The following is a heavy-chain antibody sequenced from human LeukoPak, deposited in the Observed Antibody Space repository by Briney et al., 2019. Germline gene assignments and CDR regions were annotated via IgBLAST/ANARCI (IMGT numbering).Heavy chain of an antibody. CDR2: ISSDGRNT. J-gene: IGHJ4*02. Sequence: GGSLGLSCSASGFTLRDYGMSWVRQAPRKGLEWVSAISSDGRNTHYADSVKGRFTISRDNSKDTLYLQMNSLRAEDTAVYYCARGARVSSGWYYFDYWGQGTLVTVSS. D-gene: IGHD6-19*01. CDR1: GFTLRDYG. V-gene: IGHV3-23*01. CDR3: ARGARVSSGWYYFDY.